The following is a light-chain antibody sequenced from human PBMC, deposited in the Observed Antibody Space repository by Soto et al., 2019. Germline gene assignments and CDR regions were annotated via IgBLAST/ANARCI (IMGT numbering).Light chain of an antibody. Sequence: EIVRTQSPTILSVSPGERATLSCRASQSVSSNLAWYQQKPGQAPRFLIYGASSRATGIPDRFSGSGSGTDFTLTISRLEPEDFAVYYCQQYGSSPLTFGGGTKVDIK. J-gene: IGKJ4*01. CDR3: QQYGSSPLT. CDR1: QSVSSN. V-gene: IGKV3-20*01. CDR2: GAS.